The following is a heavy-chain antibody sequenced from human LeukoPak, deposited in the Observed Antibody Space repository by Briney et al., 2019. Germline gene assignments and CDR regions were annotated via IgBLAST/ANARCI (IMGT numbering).Heavy chain of an antibody. CDR1: GFTFSSHD. D-gene: IGHD1-26*01. V-gene: IGHV3-30*18. Sequence: DPGRSLRLSCAASGFTFSSHDMHWVRQAPGKGLEWVAIISYEGGKKDYADSVKGRFTISRDNSKNTLYLQMNSLRTEDTAVYYCAKDRSKGSYGDDFDFWGQGTLVTVSS. CDR2: ISYEGGKK. J-gene: IGHJ4*02. CDR3: AKDRSKGSYGDDFDF.